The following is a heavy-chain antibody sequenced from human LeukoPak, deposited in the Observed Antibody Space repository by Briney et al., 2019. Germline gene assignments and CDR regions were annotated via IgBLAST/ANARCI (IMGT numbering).Heavy chain of an antibody. CDR2: IGGSGGST. D-gene: IGHD2-21*02. J-gene: IGHJ1*01. Sequence: GGSLRLSCAASGFTFSSYAMSWVRQAPGKGLEWVSVIGGSGGSTYYADSVKGRFTISRDNSKNTLYLQMNSLRAEDTALYYCAKPGGGGDLPGREYFQHWGQGTLVSVSS. CDR1: GFTFSSYA. V-gene: IGHV3-23*01. CDR3: AKPGGGGDLPGREYFQH.